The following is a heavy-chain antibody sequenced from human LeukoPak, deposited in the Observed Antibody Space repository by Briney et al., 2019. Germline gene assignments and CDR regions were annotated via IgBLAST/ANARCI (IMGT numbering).Heavy chain of an antibody. D-gene: IGHD3-9*01. J-gene: IGHJ5*02. V-gene: IGHV3-43*02. Sequence: GGSLRLSCAASGFTYDDYAMHWVRQAPGKGLEWVSLISGDGGSTYYADSVKGRFTISRDNSKNSLYLQMNSLRTEDTALYYCAKSSRYFDWLLFPGNNWFDPWGQGTLVTVSS. CDR1: GFTYDDYA. CDR2: ISGDGGST. CDR3: AKSSRYFDWLLFPGNNWFDP.